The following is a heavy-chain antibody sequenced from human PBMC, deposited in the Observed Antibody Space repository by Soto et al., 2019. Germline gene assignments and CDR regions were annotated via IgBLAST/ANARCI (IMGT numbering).Heavy chain of an antibody. Sequence: SETLSLTCTVSGGSISSGDYYWSWIRQPPGKGLEWIGYIYYSGSTYYNPSLKSRVTISVDTSKNQFSLKLCSVTAADTAVYYCARVVGDYDSSGYYYWFDPWGQGTLVTVS. CDR1: GGSISSGDYY. CDR3: ARVVGDYDSSGYYYWFDP. CDR2: IYYSGST. V-gene: IGHV4-30-4*01. J-gene: IGHJ5*02. D-gene: IGHD3-22*01.